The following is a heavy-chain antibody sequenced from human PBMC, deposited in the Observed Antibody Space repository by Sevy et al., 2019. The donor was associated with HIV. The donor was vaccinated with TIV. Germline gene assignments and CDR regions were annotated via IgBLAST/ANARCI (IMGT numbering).Heavy chain of an antibody. Sequence: GGSLRLSCAASGFTFSSYAMLWVRQAPGKGLEWVAVISYDGSNKYYADSVKGRFTISRENSKNTLYLQMNSLRAEDTAVYYCAREYYDYVWGSYRSRGWFDPWGQGTLVTVSS. CDR2: ISYDGSNK. CDR3: AREYYDYVWGSYRSRGWFDP. V-gene: IGHV3-30-3*01. J-gene: IGHJ5*02. D-gene: IGHD3-16*02. CDR1: GFTFSSYA.